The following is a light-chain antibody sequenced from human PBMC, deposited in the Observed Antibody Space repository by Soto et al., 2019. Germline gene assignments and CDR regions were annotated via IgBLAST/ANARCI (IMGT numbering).Light chain of an antibody. CDR3: QQLNSYPYT. CDR2: AAS. V-gene: IGKV1-9*01. J-gene: IGKJ2*01. Sequence: DIQLTQSPSFLSASVGDRVTITCRASQGISSYLAWYQQKPGKAPKLLIYAASTLQSGVPSRFSGSRSGTEFPLTISSLQPEDFATYSCQQLNSYPYTFGQGTKLEI. CDR1: QGISSY.